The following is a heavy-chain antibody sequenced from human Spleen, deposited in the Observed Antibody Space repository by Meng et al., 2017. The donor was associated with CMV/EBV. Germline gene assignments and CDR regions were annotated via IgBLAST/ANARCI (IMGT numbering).Heavy chain of an antibody. CDR1: GFTFWIYA. CDR2: MSYDGNNI. D-gene: IGHD2-2*01. J-gene: IGHJ5*02. Sequence: ASGFTFWIYAIHWVRQAPGKGLEWVAVMSYDGNNIFCADSVRGQFTISRDNFKNTLYLQMNSLRPEDTAVYYCAREVVPAASNWFDPWGQGTLVTVSS. CDR3: AREVVPAASNWFDP. V-gene: IGHV3-30-3*01.